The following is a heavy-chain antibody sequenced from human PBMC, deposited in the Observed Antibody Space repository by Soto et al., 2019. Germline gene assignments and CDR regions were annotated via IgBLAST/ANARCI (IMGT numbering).Heavy chain of an antibody. CDR3: AREGGYSYGFDYYGLEV. D-gene: IGHD5-18*01. CDR2: IYYSGST. CDR1: GGSISSGAYY. J-gene: IGHJ6*02. V-gene: IGHV4-30-4*01. Sequence: QVQLQESGPGLVMPSQTLSLTCTVSGGSISSGAYYWSWIRQPPGKGLEWIGYIYYSGSTYYNPSLKSRVTISLDTSKNQFSLRVSSVTAADTAVYYCAREGGYSYGFDYYGLEVWGQGTTVTVSS.